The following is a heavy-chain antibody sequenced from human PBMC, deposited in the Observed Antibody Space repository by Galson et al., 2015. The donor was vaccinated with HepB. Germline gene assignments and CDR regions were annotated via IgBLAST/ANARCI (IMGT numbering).Heavy chain of an antibody. CDR1: GYSFTSYW. CDR3: ARQLRDDYVWGSLDY. Sequence: QSGAEVKKPGESLKISCKGSGYSFTSYWIGWVRQMPGKGLEWMGIIYPGDSDTRYSPSFQGQVTISADKSISTAYLQWSSLKASDTAMYYCARQLRDDYVWGSLDYWGQGTLVTVSS. V-gene: IGHV5-51*01. J-gene: IGHJ4*02. CDR2: IYPGDSDT. D-gene: IGHD3-16*01.